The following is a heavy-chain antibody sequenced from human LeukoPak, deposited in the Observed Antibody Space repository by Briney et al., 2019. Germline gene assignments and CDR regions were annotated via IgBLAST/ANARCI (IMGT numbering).Heavy chain of an antibody. CDR3: ARQGGWGNAFDI. V-gene: IGHV4-39*01. CDR1: GVSISSSGSY. J-gene: IGHJ3*02. CDR2: ISYAGSP. Sequence: SETLSLTCTVSGVSISSSGSYWAWIRQPPGKGLDWIGTISYAGSPNYNPSLNSRVTMSSDTSSNQFSLKLTSVIATDTAVYYCARQGGWGNAFDIWGQGTMVTVSS. D-gene: IGHD1-26*01.